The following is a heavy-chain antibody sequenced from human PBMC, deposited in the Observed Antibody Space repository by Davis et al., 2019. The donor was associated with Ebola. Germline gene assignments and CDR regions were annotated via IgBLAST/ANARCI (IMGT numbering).Heavy chain of an antibody. D-gene: IGHD6-13*01. Sequence: ASVKVSCKASGYTFTSYAMHWVRQAPGQRLEWMGWINAGNGNTKYSQKFQGRATITRDTSASTAYMELSSLRSEDTAVYYCARVRGGFIAAAGTFWFDPWGQGTLVTVSS. CDR1: GYTFTSYA. J-gene: IGHJ5*02. CDR3: ARVRGGFIAAAGTFWFDP. CDR2: INAGNGNT. V-gene: IGHV1-3*01.